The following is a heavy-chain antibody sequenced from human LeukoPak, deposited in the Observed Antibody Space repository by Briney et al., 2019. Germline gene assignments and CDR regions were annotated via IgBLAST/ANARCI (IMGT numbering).Heavy chain of an antibody. CDR2: ISSSSKDI. V-gene: IGHV3-21*01. Sequence: PGGSLRLSCAASGFTFTSHTMTWVRQAPGKGLEWVSLISSSSKDISYADSVKGRFTISRDNAKNSLYLRMNSLRAEDTAVYYCARDGQVGATIFWDYWGQGTLVTVSS. J-gene: IGHJ4*02. CDR3: ARDGQVGATIFWDY. D-gene: IGHD1-26*01. CDR1: GFTFTSHT.